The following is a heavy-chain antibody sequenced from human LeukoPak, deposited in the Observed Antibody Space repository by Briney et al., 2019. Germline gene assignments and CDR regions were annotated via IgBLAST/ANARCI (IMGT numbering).Heavy chain of an antibody. CDR3: ARDQSRVGIFDY. V-gene: IGHV4-30-2*01. CDR1: GGSISSGGHS. CDR2: IFHSGNT. J-gene: IGHJ4*02. D-gene: IGHD3-3*01. Sequence: PSETLSLTCAVSGGSISSGGHSWSWIRPPPGKGLEWLGCIFHSGNTYYNPSLKNRVTMSVDRSNNQFSLKLSSVTAADTAVYYCARDQSRVGIFDYWGQGTLVTVSS.